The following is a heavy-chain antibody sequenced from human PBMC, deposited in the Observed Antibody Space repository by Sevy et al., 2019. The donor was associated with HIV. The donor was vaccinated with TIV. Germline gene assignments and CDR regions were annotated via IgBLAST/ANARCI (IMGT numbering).Heavy chain of an antibody. D-gene: IGHD6-19*01. CDR1: GFNISSYY. CDR3: VSGEQWLSFNY. Sequence: EGSLRLSCAASGFNISSYYLSWVRQAPGKELEWVSVIDGNNSTYYADFVKGRFTISRDNSKNTLYLQLNILRVEDTAIYYCVSGEQWLSFNYWGQGTLVTVSS. J-gene: IGHJ4*02. CDR2: IDGNNST. V-gene: IGHV3-53*01.